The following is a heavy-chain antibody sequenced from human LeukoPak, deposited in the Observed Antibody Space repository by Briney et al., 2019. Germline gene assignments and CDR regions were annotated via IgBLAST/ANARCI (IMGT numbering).Heavy chain of an antibody. J-gene: IGHJ5*02. CDR2: IYTSGST. D-gene: IGHD6-6*01. CDR3: ARDEIEYSSSNWFDP. V-gene: IGHV4-61*02. Sequence: PSETLSLTCTGSGGSISSGSYYWSWIRQPAGKGLEWIGRIYTSGSTNYNPSLKSRVTISVDTSKNQFSLKLSSVTAADTAVYYCARDEIEYSSSNWFDPWGQGTLVTVSS. CDR1: GGSISSGSYY.